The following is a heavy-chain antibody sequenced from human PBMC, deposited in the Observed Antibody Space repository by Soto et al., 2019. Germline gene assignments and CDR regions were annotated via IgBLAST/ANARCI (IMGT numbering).Heavy chain of an antibody. J-gene: IGHJ6*02. V-gene: IGHV3-53*02. D-gene: IGHD2-2*01. CDR2: IYSGGTT. CDR3: ARDLGYCSSTSCYVYYGMDV. Sequence: EVQLVETGGGLIQPGGSLRLSCAASGFTVSSNYMSWVRQAPGKGLEWVSVIYSGGTTYYADSVKGRFTISRDNSKNTLYLQMNSLTAEATAVYYCARDLGYCSSTSCYVYYGMDVWGQGTTVTVSS. CDR1: GFTVSSNY.